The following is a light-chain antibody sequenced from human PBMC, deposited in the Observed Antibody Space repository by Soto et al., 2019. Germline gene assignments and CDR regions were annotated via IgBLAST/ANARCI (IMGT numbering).Light chain of an antibody. Sequence: QSALTQPASVSVAPGQSITISCTGTSSDVGGYNYVSWYQQHPGKAPKLMIYDGSTRPSGVSNRVSGSKSGNTASLTISGLQVEDEDDYYCLSYTSSSTLVLFGGGTQQNLL. V-gene: IGLV2-14*01. J-gene: IGLJ2*01. CDR1: SSDVGGYNY. CDR3: LSYTSSSTLVL. CDR2: DGS.